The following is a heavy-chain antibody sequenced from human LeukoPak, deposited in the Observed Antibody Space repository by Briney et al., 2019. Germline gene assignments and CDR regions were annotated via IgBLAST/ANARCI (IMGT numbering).Heavy chain of an antibody. J-gene: IGHJ4*02. Sequence: GGSLRLSCRGSGFTFGDYGISWVRQAPGKGLEWVSFIRSKAFGGTTEYAASVEGRFTISRDDSNALAYLQMNSLKTEDIGIYYCATTMIITGYFDYWGQGIPVTVSS. CDR2: IRSKAFGGTT. D-gene: IGHD3-22*01. CDR3: ATTMIITGYFDY. V-gene: IGHV3-49*04. CDR1: GFTFGDYG.